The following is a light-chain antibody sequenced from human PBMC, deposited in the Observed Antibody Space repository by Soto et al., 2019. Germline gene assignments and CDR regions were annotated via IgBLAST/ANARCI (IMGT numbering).Light chain of an antibody. J-gene: IGKJ4*01. CDR1: QSVSDN. CDR3: QQYNNWPLT. CDR2: GAS. V-gene: IGKV3-15*01. Sequence: ERVMTQSPVTLSVSPGERVTLSCRASQSVSDNLAWYQQKPGQAPRLLIYGASTRATGIPARFSGSGSGTEFTLTISSLQSEDFAVYYCQQYNNWPLTFGGGTKVEIK.